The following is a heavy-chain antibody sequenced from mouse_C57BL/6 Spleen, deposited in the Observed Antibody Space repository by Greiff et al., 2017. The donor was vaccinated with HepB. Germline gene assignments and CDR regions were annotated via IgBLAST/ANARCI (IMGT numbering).Heavy chain of an antibody. V-gene: IGHV14-1*01. Sequence: VQLQQSGAELVRPGASVKLSCTASGFNIKDYYMHWVKQRPEQGLEWIGRIDPEDGDTEYAPKFQGKATMTADTSSNTAYLQLSSLTSEDTAVYYCTIDYYGTNYFDYWGQGTTLTVSS. J-gene: IGHJ2*01. CDR1: GFNIKDYY. CDR2: IDPEDGDT. D-gene: IGHD1-1*01. CDR3: TIDYYGTNYFDY.